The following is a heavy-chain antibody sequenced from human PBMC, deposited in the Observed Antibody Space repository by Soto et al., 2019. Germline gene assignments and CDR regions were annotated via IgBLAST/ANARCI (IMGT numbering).Heavy chain of an antibody. CDR2: LRYDGSNT. CDR1: GFTFSNYA. J-gene: IGHJ4*02. CDR3: GRAQDPYCSGAGCYFPGGY. Sequence: QVELVESGGGVVQPGTSLRLSCAASGFTFSNYAMHWVRQAPGKGLEWVAFLRYDGSNTYYGESVKGRSTISRDNSKNSLFLQMHSLSVEDTAVYSLGRAQDPYCSGAGCYFPGGYWGQGALVTVSS. D-gene: IGHD2-15*01. V-gene: IGHV3-33*01.